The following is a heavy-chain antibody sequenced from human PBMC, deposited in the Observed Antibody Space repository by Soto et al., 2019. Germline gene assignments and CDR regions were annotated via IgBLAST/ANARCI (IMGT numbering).Heavy chain of an antibody. CDR3: ARAVRAAGRANWFDP. D-gene: IGHD6-13*01. CDR2: IYYSGST. CDR1: GGSISSYY. V-gene: IGHV4-59*01. Sequence: SETLSLTCTVSGGSISSYYWSWIRQPPGKGLEWIGYIYYSGSTNYKPSLKSRVTISVDTSKNQFSLKLSSVTAADPAVYYCARAVRAAGRANWFDPWGQGTLVTVSS. J-gene: IGHJ5*02.